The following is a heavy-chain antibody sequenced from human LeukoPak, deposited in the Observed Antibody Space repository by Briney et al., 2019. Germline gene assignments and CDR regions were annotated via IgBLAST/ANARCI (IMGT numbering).Heavy chain of an antibody. V-gene: IGHV4-59*01. CDR3: ARDSSGGRRLVY. Sequence: SETLSLTCTVSGGSISSYYWSWIRQPPGKGLEWIGYIYYSGSTNYNPSLKSRVTISVDTSKNQFSPKLSSVTAADTAVYYCARDSSGGRRLVYWGQGTLVTVSS. D-gene: IGHD6-19*01. CDR2: IYYSGST. J-gene: IGHJ4*02. CDR1: GGSISSYY.